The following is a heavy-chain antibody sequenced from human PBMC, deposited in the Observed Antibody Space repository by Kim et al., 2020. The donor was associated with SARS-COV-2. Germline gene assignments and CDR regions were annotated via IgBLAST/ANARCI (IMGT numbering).Heavy chain of an antibody. Sequence: ASVKVSCKASGYTFTSYYMYWVRQAPGQGLEWMGIINPSGGSTSYAQKFQGRVTMTRDTSTSTVYMELSSLRSEDTAVYYRASDMGIVATIDYYYGMDVWGQGTTVTVSS. J-gene: IGHJ6*02. CDR3: ASDMGIVATIDYYYGMDV. CDR1: GYTFTSYY. D-gene: IGHD5-12*01. V-gene: IGHV1-46*03. CDR2: INPSGGST.